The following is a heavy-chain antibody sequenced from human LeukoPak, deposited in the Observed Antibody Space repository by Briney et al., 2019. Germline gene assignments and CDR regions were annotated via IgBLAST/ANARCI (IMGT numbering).Heavy chain of an antibody. CDR1: GFTFSSYS. J-gene: IGHJ4*02. V-gene: IGHV3-21*01. D-gene: IGHD6-13*01. Sequence: GRSLRLSCAASGFTFSSYSMNWVRQAPGKGLEWVSSISSSSSYIYYADSVKGRFTISRDNAKNSLYLQMNSLRAEDTAVYYCARDRNLGSQFDYWGQGTLVTVSS. CDR3: ARDRNLGSQFDY. CDR2: ISSSSSYI.